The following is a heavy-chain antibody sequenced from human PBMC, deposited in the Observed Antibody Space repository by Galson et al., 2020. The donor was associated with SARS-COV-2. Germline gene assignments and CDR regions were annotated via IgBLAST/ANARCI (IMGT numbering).Heavy chain of an antibody. Sequence: GGSLRLSCAASGFIVSSNHMSWVRQAPGKGLEWVSVIYTDGATYYADSVKGRFTISRDNSKNTLYLQMNSLRPEDTAVYYCAKEGGDYMNYFDYWGQGTLVTISA. CDR3: AKEGGDYMNYFDY. J-gene: IGHJ4*02. D-gene: IGHD2-21*02. CDR1: GFIVSSNH. V-gene: IGHV3-66*02. CDR2: IYTDGAT.